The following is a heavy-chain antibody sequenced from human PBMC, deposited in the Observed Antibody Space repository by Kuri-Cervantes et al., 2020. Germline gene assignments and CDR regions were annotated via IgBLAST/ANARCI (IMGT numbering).Heavy chain of an antibody. CDR2: INPNSGGT. J-gene: IGHJ4*02. CDR3: ARESSGYYPTFDY. CDR1: GYTFTGYY. V-gene: IGHV1-2*02. Sequence: ASVKVSCKASGYTFTGYYMHWVRQAPGQGLEWMGWINPNSGGTNYAQKFQGRVTMNRDTSIRTAYMELSRLRSDDTAVYYCARESSGYYPTFDYWGQGTLVTVSS. D-gene: IGHD5-12*01.